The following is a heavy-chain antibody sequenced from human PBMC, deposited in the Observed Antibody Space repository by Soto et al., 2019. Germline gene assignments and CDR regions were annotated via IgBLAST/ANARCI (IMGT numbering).Heavy chain of an antibody. CDR3: ARGSSIAGLYYGMDV. CDR2: NYYSGIT. V-gene: IGHV4-31*03. D-gene: IGHD6-6*01. CDR1: GGSISSGGYY. J-gene: IGHJ6*02. Sequence: QVQLQESGPGLVKPSQTLSLTCTVSGGSISSGGYYWTWIRQHPGKGLEWIGYNYYSGITYYNPSLKSRVTISLDTSKNQFSLQLSYVTAADTAVYYCARGSSIAGLYYGMDVWGQGTTVTVSS.